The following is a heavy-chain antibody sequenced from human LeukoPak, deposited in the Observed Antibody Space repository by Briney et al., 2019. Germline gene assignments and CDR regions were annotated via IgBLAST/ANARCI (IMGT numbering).Heavy chain of an antibody. J-gene: IGHJ4*02. Sequence: GGSLRLSRAASGLTYSSYAMHWVRQAPGKGLDWVAVISNDGSNKYYADSVKGRFTISRDNSKNTLYLQMNSLRAEDTAVYYCARDPYSGSSSGWGQGTLVTVSS. D-gene: IGHD1-26*01. CDR2: ISNDGSNK. V-gene: IGHV3-30*04. CDR3: ARDPYSGSSSG. CDR1: GLTYSSYA.